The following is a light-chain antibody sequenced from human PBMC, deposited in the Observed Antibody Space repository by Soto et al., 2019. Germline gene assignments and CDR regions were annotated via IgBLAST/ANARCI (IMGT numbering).Light chain of an antibody. CDR1: QSVSSSY. CDR2: GAS. Sequence: DIVLTQSPGTLSLSPGDRVTLSCRASQSVSSSYLAWYQQKPGQAPRLLIYGASSRATGIPDRFSGSGSGTDFTLTISRLEPEDFAVYYCQQDGSSPWTFGQGTKVEIK. V-gene: IGKV3-20*01. J-gene: IGKJ1*01. CDR3: QQDGSSPWT.